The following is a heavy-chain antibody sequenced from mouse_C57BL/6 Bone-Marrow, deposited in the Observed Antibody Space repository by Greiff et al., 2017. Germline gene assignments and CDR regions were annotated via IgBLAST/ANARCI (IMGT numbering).Heavy chain of an antibody. J-gene: IGHJ3*01. CDR3: ARGRYDDFFAY. CDR2: IYPRSGNT. CDR1: GYTFTSYG. Sequence: VMLVESGAELARPGASVKLSCKASGYTFTSYGISWVKQRTGQGLEWIGEIYPRSGNTYYNEKFKGKATLTADKSSSTAYMELRSLTSEDSAVYFCARGRYDDFFAYWGQGTLVTVSA. V-gene: IGHV1-81*01. D-gene: IGHD2-13*01.